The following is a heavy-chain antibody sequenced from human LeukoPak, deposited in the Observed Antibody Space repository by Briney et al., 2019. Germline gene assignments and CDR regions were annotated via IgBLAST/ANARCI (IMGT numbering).Heavy chain of an antibody. Sequence: SETLSLTCTVSGGSISSYYWSWIRQPPGKGLEWIGYIYYSGSTNYNPSLKSRVTISVDTSKNQFSLKLSSVIAADTAVYYCARDRGVVVSDAFDIWGQGTMVTVSS. CDR3: ARDRGVVVSDAFDI. J-gene: IGHJ3*02. CDR1: GGSISSYY. CDR2: IYYSGST. V-gene: IGHV4-59*01. D-gene: IGHD3-22*01.